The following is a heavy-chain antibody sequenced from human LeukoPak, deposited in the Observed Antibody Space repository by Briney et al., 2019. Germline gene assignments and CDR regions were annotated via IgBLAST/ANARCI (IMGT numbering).Heavy chain of an antibody. CDR2: IKSKTDGGTT. J-gene: IGHJ4*02. D-gene: IGHD2-2*01. Sequence: GGSLRLSCAASGFTLSNAWMRWVRQAPGKGLEWVGRIKSKTDGGTTDYAAPVKGRFTISRDDSKNTLYVKMNSLKIEDTAVYYCTTRRYCSSTTCLLLFDYWGQGTLVTVSS. V-gene: IGHV3-15*01. CDR1: GFTLSNAW. CDR3: TTRRYCSSTTCLLLFDY.